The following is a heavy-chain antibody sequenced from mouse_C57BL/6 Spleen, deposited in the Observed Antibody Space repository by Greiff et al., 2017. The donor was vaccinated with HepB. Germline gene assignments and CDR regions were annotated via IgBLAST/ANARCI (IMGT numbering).Heavy chain of an antibody. D-gene: IGHD4-1*01. J-gene: IGHJ2*01. V-gene: IGHV5-6*01. CDR3: ARHQTGTLDY. Sequence: EVQLVESGGDLVKPGGSLKLSCAASGFTFSSYGMSWVRQTPDKRLEWVATISSGGSYTYYPDSVKGRFTISGDNAKNTLYLQMSSLKSEDTAMYYCARHQTGTLDYWGQGTTLTVSS. CDR2: ISSGGSYT. CDR1: GFTFSSYG.